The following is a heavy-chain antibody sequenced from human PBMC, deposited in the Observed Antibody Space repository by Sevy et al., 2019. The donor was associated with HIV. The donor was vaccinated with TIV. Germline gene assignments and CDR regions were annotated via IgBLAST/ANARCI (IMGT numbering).Heavy chain of an antibody. J-gene: IGHJ6*02. Sequence: ASVKVSCKASGYTFTSYGISWVRQAPGQGLEWMGWISGYNGNINYAQKLQDRVTMTTDTSTTTAYMELRSLRSDDTAVYYCAGEYNFWSGYYTGGNYGMDVWGQGTTVTVSS. CDR3: AGEYNFWSGYYTGGNYGMDV. V-gene: IGHV1-18*01. D-gene: IGHD3-3*01. CDR2: ISGYNGNI. CDR1: GYTFTSYG.